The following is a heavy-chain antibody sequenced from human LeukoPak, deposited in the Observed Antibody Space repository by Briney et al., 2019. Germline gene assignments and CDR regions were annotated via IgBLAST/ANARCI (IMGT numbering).Heavy chain of an antibody. Sequence: GGSLRLSCAASGFTFSDYYMSWIRQAPGKGLEWVSYISSSGSTIYYADSVKGRFTISRDNAKNSLYLQMNSLRAEDTAMYYCARGRFYYDSSGYQLDYWGQGTLVTVSS. CDR1: GFTFSDYY. J-gene: IGHJ4*02. CDR3: ARGRFYYDSSGYQLDY. V-gene: IGHV3-11*04. D-gene: IGHD3-22*01. CDR2: ISSSGSTI.